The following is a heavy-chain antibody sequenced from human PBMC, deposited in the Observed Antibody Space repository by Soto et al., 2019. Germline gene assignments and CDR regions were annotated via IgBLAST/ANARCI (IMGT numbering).Heavy chain of an antibody. CDR3: ARYCSSSSCYGVFDY. V-gene: IGHV4-34*01. Sequence: SETLSLTCAVYGGSFSGYYWSWIRQPPGKGLEWIGEIHHSGSTNYNPSLKSRVAISEDTSKNQFSLMLRSVTDADTAVYYCARYCSSSSCYGVFDYWGQGTLVTVSS. CDR2: IHHSGST. D-gene: IGHD2-2*01. CDR1: GGSFSGYY. J-gene: IGHJ4*02.